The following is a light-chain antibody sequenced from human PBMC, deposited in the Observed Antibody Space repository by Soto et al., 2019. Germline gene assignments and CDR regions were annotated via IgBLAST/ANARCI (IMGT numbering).Light chain of an antibody. Sequence: IQMTQSPSSLSASIGDRVTITCRASRAIRYDLGWYQQKPGKAPKLLIYDASHLQSGVPSRFSGSGSGTDFTLTISSLQPEDFATYYCLQDYDYPYTFGQGTKVDIK. J-gene: IGKJ2*01. V-gene: IGKV1-6*01. CDR1: RAIRYD. CDR3: LQDYDYPYT. CDR2: DAS.